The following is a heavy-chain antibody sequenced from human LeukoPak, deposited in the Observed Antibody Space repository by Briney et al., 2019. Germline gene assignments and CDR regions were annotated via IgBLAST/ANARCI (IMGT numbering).Heavy chain of an antibody. CDR2: INPNSGGT. D-gene: IGHD3-22*01. CDR1: GYTFTGYY. V-gene: IGHV1-2*02. CDR3: ARVYYYDSSGYWDY. J-gene: IGHJ4*02. Sequence: ASVKVSCKASGYTFTGYYMHWVRQAPGQGLEWMGWINPNSGGTNYAQKFQGRVTMTRDTSISTAYMELSRLRSDDTAVYYCARVYYYDSSGYWDYWGQGTLVTVSS.